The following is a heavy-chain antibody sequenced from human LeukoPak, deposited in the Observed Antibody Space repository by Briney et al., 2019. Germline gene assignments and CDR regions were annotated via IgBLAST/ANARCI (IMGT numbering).Heavy chain of an antibody. Sequence: SETLSLTCAVYGGSFSGYYWSWIRQPPGKGLEWIGEINHSGSTNYNPSLKSRVTISVDTSKNQFSLKLSSVTAADTAVYYCASASYCSGGSCYVFDYWGQGTLVTVSS. V-gene: IGHV4-34*01. CDR1: GGSFSGYY. J-gene: IGHJ4*02. CDR2: INHSGST. CDR3: ASASYCSGGSCYVFDY. D-gene: IGHD2-15*01.